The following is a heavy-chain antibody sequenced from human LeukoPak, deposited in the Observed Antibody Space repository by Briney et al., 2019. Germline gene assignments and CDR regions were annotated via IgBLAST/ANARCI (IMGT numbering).Heavy chain of an antibody. J-gene: IGHJ4*02. D-gene: IGHD6-13*01. CDR2: INHSGST. Sequence: SETPSLTCAVYGGSFSGYYWSWIRQPPGKGLEWIGEINHSGSTNYNPSLKSRVTISVDTSKNQFSLKLSSVTAADTAVYYCARGRIANFDYWGQGTLVTVSS. CDR1: GGSFSGYY. V-gene: IGHV4-34*01. CDR3: ARGRIANFDY.